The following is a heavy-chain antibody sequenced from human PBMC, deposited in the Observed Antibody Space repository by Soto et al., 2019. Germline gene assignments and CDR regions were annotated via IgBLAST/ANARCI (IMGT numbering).Heavy chain of an antibody. CDR3: ARPAYSSGWYVHP. CDR2: IYYSGST. V-gene: IGHV4-39*01. D-gene: IGHD6-19*01. Sequence: QLQLQESGPGLVKPSETLSLTCTVSGGSISSSSYYWGWIRQPPGKGLEWIGSIYYSGSTYYNPSLKSRVTISVDTSKNQFSLKLSSVTAADTAVYYCARPAYSSGWYVHPWGQGTLVTVSS. CDR1: GGSISSSSYY. J-gene: IGHJ5*02.